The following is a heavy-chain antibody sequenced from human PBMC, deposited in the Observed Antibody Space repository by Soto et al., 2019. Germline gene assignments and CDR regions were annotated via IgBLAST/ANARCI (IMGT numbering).Heavy chain of an antibody. J-gene: IGHJ5*02. V-gene: IGHV4-59*01. CDR3: ARDRDNWYRNWFDP. Sequence: SETLSLTCTVSGASISSYYWSWIRQPPGKGLEWIGYIYYSESTNYNPSLKSRVTISVDTSKNQFSLNLSSVSAADTAVYSCARDRDNWYRNWFDPWGQGTLVTVSS. CDR1: GASISSYY. CDR2: IYYSEST. D-gene: IGHD1-20*01.